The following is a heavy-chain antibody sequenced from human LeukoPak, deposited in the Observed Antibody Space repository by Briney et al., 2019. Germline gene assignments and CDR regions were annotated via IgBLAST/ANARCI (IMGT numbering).Heavy chain of an antibody. CDR1: GFTFSDYY. Sequence: GGSLRLSCAASGFTFSDYYMNWIRRAPGKWLEWVSYMSDTGNSIYYADSVKGRFTISRDNAKNSLYLQMNSLRAEDTAIYYCARKHLIFTRDAFDIWGQGTMVTVSS. CDR3: ARKHLIFTRDAFDI. V-gene: IGHV3-11*04. D-gene: IGHD2-21*01. J-gene: IGHJ3*02. CDR2: MSDTGNSI.